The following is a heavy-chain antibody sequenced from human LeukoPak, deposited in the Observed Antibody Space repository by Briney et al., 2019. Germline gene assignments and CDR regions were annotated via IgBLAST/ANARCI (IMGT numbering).Heavy chain of an antibody. Sequence: PGGSLRLSCAASGFTFDDFAMHWVRQAPGKGLEWVSGINWNSGGIVYADSVKGRFTISRDNAKNSVYLQMNRLRTEDTALYFCAKDTRLVSRLGRDIAYNMDAWGQGTTVTVSS. CDR3: AKDTRLVSRLGRDIAYNMDA. V-gene: IGHV3-9*01. J-gene: IGHJ6*02. CDR1: GFTFDDFA. CDR2: INWNSGGI. D-gene: IGHD2-15*01.